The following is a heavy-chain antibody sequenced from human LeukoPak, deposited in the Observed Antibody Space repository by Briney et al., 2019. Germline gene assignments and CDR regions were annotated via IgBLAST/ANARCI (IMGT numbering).Heavy chain of an antibody. CDR2: IYSGGST. Sequence: GGSLRLSCAASGFTVSSNYMSWVRQAPGKGLEWVSVIYSGGSTYYADSVKGRFTISRDNSKNTLYLQMNSLRAEDTAVYYCARDRSNDYGDYDRSDYYGMDVWGQGTTVTVSS. D-gene: IGHD4-17*01. CDR1: GFTVSSNY. V-gene: IGHV3-66*01. J-gene: IGHJ6*02. CDR3: ARDRSNDYGDYDRSDYYGMDV.